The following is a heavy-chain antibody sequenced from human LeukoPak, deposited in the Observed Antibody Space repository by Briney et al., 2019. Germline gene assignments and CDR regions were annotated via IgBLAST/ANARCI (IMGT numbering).Heavy chain of an antibody. D-gene: IGHD5-18*01. CDR1: GFTFSSYG. CDR2: IRYDGSNK. CDR3: ASEYSYGLREGDY. V-gene: IGHV3-30*02. Sequence: PGGPLRLSCAASGFTFSSYGMHWVRQAPGKGLEWVAFIRYDGSNKYYADSVKGRFTISRDNSKNTLYQQMNSLRAEDTAVYYCASEYSYGLREGDYWGQGTLVTVSS. J-gene: IGHJ4*02.